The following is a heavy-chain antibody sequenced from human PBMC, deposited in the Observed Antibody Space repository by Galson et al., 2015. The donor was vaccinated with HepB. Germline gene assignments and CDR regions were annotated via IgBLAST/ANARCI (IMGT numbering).Heavy chain of an antibody. Sequence: SLRLSCAATGFIFDDYDMSWVRQVPGKGLEWVSGINWNGGDTDYADSVKGRFTISRDNAENSLYLQMNSLRAEDTALYYCARDETTMAREVIHKWYSGYWGQGILVTVSS. CDR2: INWNGGDT. J-gene: IGHJ4*02. V-gene: IGHV3-20*04. CDR1: GFIFDDYD. CDR3: ARDETTMAREVIHKWYSGY. D-gene: IGHD3-10*01.